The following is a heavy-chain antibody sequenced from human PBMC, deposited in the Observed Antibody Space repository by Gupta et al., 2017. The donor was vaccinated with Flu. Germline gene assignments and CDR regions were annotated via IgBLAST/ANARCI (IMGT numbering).Heavy chain of an antibody. CDR1: GFTFDDYA. CDR3: AKEIPKSYDFWSGENP. J-gene: IGHJ4*02. D-gene: IGHD3-3*01. Sequence: EVQLVESGGGLIQPGRSLRLSCAASGFTFDDYAMHWVRQAPGKGLEWVSGISWNSGSIGYADSVKGRFTISRDNAKNSLYLQMNSLRAEDTALYYCAKEIPKSYDFWSGENPWGQGTLVTVSS. CDR2: ISWNSGSI. V-gene: IGHV3-9*01.